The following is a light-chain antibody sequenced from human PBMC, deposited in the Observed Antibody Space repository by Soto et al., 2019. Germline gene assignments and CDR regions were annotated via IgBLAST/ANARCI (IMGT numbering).Light chain of an antibody. CDR1: QSVSTF. CDR2: NAS. Sequence: EIVSTQSPATLPLSTGERAILSCTASQSVSTFLAWFQQKPGQPPRLLIYNASNRTTGIPARFSGSGSGTDFTLTISRLEPEDFAVYYCQQYGSSLWTFGQGTKVDNK. CDR3: QQYGSSLWT. J-gene: IGKJ1*01. V-gene: IGKV3-20*01.